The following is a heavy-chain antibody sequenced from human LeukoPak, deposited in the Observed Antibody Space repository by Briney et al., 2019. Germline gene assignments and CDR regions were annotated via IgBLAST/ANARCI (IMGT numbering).Heavy chain of an antibody. CDR1: GFTFSSYA. J-gene: IGHJ4*02. CDR2: ISYDGSNK. Sequence: PGGSLRLSCAASGFTFSSYAMHWVRQAPGKGLEWVAVISYDGSNKYYADSVKGRFTISRDNSKNTLYLQMNSLRAEDTAVYYCARWYCTTTNCYYDYWGQGTLVTVSS. V-gene: IGHV3-30-3*01. CDR3: ARWYCTTTNCYYDY. D-gene: IGHD2-2*01.